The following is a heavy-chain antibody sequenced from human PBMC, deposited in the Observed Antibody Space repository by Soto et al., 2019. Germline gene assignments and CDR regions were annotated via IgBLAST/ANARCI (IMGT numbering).Heavy chain of an antibody. J-gene: IGHJ6*02. Sequence: SETLSLTCTVSGGSISSGGYYWSWIRQHPGKGLEWIGYIYYSGSTYYNPSLKSRVTISVDTSKNQFSLKLSSVTAADTAVYYCARGSTHGYYYGRDVWGQGTTFTFSS. V-gene: IGHV4-31*03. CDR3: ARGSTHGYYYGRDV. CDR1: GGSISSGGYY. CDR2: IYYSGST.